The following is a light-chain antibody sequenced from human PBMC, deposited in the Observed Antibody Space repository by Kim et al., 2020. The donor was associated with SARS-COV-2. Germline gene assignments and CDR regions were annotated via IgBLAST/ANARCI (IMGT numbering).Light chain of an antibody. CDR3: QQANTFPPT. Sequence: ASVGDRVTITCRASQGISRWLAWYQQKPGKAPKLLISVASNLQSGVPSRFSGSGSGTDFTLTITSLQPADFATYYCQQANTFPPTFGQGTKVDIK. J-gene: IGKJ1*01. CDR2: VAS. V-gene: IGKV1-12*01. CDR1: QGISRW.